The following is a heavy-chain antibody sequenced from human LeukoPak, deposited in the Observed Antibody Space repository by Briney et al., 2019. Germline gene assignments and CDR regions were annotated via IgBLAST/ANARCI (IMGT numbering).Heavy chain of an antibody. V-gene: IGHV3-66*01. CDR2: IYSGGST. Sequence: GGSLRLSCAASEFSVGSNYMTWVRQAPGKGLEWVSLIYSGGSTYYADSVKGRFTISRDNSKNTLYLQMNSLRAEDTAVYYCAKGGAVAGRDYWGQGTLVTVSS. D-gene: IGHD6-19*01. CDR1: EFSVGSNY. J-gene: IGHJ4*02. CDR3: AKGGAVAGRDY.